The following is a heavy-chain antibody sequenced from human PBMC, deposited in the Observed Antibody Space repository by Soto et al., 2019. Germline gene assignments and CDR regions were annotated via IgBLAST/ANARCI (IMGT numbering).Heavy chain of an antibody. CDR2: IYYSGST. J-gene: IGHJ3*02. V-gene: IGHV4-59*01. D-gene: IGHD3-3*01. CDR1: GGSISSYY. CDR3: ARDGYYDFWSGHFGDAFDI. Sequence: QVQLQESGPGLVKPSETLSLTCTVSGGSISSYYWSWIRQPPGKGLEWIGYIYYSGSTNYNPSLKSRVTISVDTSMSQFSLKLSSVTAADTAVYYCARDGYYDFWSGHFGDAFDIWGQGTMVTVSS.